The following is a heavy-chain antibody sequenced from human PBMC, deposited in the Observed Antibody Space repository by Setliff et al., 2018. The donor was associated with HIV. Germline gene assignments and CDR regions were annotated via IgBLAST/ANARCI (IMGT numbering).Heavy chain of an antibody. Sequence: GGSLRLSCVASGFAFDDYTMHWVRQAPGKGLEWVSLISWDGDMTYYADSVKGRFTISRDNSKNSLYLQMNSLTTKDTGLYYCAKDGWGYDYVGAYYFDYWGQGTPVTVSS. CDR3: AKDGWGYDYVGAYYFDY. D-gene: IGHD5-12*01. CDR2: ISWDGDMT. CDR1: GFAFDDYT. J-gene: IGHJ4*02. V-gene: IGHV3-43*01.